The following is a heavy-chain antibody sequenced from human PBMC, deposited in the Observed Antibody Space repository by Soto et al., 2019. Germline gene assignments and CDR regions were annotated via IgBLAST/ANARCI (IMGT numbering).Heavy chain of an antibody. CDR3: VRTGDDY. D-gene: IGHD3-16*01. CDR1: GFTFGSYW. Sequence: GGSLRLCCAACGFTFGSYWMGWVRQAPGKGLEWVATIKQDGSEKYYMDSVKGRFTISRDNAKKSLYLQMNSLRADDTALYYCVRTGDDYWGQGTLVTVSS. V-gene: IGHV3-7*05. CDR2: IKQDGSEK. J-gene: IGHJ4*02.